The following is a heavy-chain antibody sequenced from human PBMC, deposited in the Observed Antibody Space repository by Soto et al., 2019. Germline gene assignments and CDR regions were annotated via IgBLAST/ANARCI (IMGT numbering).Heavy chain of an antibody. V-gene: IGHV1-3*01. CDR3: ARRNNSGPIDH. J-gene: IGHJ4*02. D-gene: IGHD3-22*01. Sequence: QVQLVQSGAEVKEPGASVKISCKASGFIFTTHAIHWIRQAPGQRLEWMGWINAGNGNTKYSERRQXRXTITRDTSASTAYLELSSLRSEDRAVYYCARRNNSGPIDHWGQGTLVIVSS. CDR1: GFIFTTHA. CDR2: INAGNGNT.